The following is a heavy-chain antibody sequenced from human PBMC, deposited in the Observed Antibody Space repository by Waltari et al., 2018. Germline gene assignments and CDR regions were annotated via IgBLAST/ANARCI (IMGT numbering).Heavy chain of an antibody. CDR2: ISWNSDTI. CDR1: GFTFDNYA. D-gene: IGHD3-10*01. CDR3: AKAGGLGSYYNWFDS. Sequence: EVQLVESGGGLVQPGRSLRLSCAASGFTFDNYALHWVRQAPGKGLEWVSGISWNSDTIAYTDSVKGRFTISRDNAKNSVYLQMNSLRPEDTALYYCAKAGGLGSYYNWFDSWGQGTLVTVSS. J-gene: IGHJ5*01. V-gene: IGHV3-9*01.